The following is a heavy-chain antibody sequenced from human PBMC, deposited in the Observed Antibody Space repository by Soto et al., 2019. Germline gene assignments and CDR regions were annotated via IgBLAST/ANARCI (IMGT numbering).Heavy chain of an antibody. CDR1: GFTFSSYG. D-gene: IGHD3-3*01. V-gene: IGHV3-30*18. J-gene: IGHJ4*02. CDR2: ISYDGSNK. CDR3: AKERSIRFLEWLFYY. Sequence: PGGSLRLSCAASGFTFSSYGMHWVRQAPGKGLEWVAVISYDGSNKYYADSVKGRFTISRDNSKNTLYLQMNSLRAEDTAVYYCAKERSIRFLEWLFYYWGQGTLVTVSS.